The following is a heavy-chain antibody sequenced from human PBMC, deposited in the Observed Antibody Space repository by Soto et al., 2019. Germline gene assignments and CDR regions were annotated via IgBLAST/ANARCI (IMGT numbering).Heavy chain of an antibody. CDR1: EFTFRSYG. J-gene: IGHJ6*02. Sequence: PGGSLRLSCAASEFTFRSYGTNWGRQAPAPGLELDSAISASGDTTYYADSVKGRFTISRDNSKNTLYLQMNSLRVEDTAVYYCAKDLGNYYYDSSGYSSYGMDVWGQGTTVTVSS. V-gene: IGHV3-23*01. CDR3: AKDLGNYYYDSSGYSSYGMDV. D-gene: IGHD3-22*01. CDR2: ISASGDTT.